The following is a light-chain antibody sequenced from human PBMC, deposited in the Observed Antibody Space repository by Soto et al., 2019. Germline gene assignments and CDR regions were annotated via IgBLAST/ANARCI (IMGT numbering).Light chain of an antibody. Sequence: MMIYPINMTVSLGEGATLSSRASQSITGNLTWYQQKPGQAPRLLIYDASTRATGIPARFSGSGSGTEFTLTISSLQSEDFAVYYCQQYTNWPLPFGGGTKVDIK. CDR3: QQYTNWPLP. V-gene: IGKV3-15*01. J-gene: IGKJ4*01. CDR1: QSITGN. CDR2: DAS.